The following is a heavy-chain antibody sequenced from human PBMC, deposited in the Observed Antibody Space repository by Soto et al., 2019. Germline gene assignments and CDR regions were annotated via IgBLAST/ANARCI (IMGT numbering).Heavy chain of an antibody. CDR1: GGTFSSYA. D-gene: IGHD2-15*01. CDR3: ARVLCSGGSCYLPPDAFDI. J-gene: IGHJ3*02. Sequence: GASVKVSCKASGGTFSSYAISWVRQAPGQGLEWMGGIIPIFGTANYAQKFQGRVTITADESTSTAYMELRSLRSDDTAVYYCARVLCSGGSCYLPPDAFDIWGQGTMVTVSS. CDR2: IIPIFGTA. V-gene: IGHV1-69*13.